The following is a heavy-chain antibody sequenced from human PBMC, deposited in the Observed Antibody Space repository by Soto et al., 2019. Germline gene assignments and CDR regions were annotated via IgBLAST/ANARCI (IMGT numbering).Heavy chain of an antibody. CDR3: AKASCSSTSCYVTYYYYYYMDV. J-gene: IGHJ6*03. V-gene: IGHV3-23*01. CDR2: ISGSGGST. Sequence: GGSLRLSCAASGFTFSSYAMSWVRQAPGKGQERVSAISGSGGSTYYADSVKGRFTISRDNSKNTLYLQMNSLRAEDTAVYYCAKASCSSTSCYVTYYYYYYMDVWGKGTTVTVSS. D-gene: IGHD2-2*01. CDR1: GFTFSSYA.